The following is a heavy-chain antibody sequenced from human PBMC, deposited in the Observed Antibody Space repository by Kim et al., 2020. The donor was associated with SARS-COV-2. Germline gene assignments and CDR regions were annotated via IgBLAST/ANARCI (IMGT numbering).Heavy chain of an antibody. D-gene: IGHD6-6*01. J-gene: IGHJ6*02. V-gene: IGHV3-30*02. CDR3: AKVRIAARPVDYYYGMDV. Sequence: KGRFTISRDNSENTLYLQMNSLRAEDTAVYYCAKVRIAARPVDYYYGMDVWGQGTTVTVSS.